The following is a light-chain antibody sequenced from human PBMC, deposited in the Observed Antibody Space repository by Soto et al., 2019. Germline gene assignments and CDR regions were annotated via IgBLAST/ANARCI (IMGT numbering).Light chain of an antibody. V-gene: IGLV1-44*01. J-gene: IGLJ1*01. Sequence: QAVVTQPPSASGTPGQRVIISCSGGSSNIGRNTVNWYQHLPGTAPRLLIYTNDQRPSGVPDRFSGSKSGTSASLAISGLQSEDEADYYCAAWDDTSSFVFGPGTKLTVL. CDR1: SSNIGRNT. CDR3: AAWDDTSSFV. CDR2: TND.